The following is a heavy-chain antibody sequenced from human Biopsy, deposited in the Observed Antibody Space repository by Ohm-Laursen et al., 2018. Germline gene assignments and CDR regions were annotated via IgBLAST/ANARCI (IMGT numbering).Heavy chain of an antibody. CDR2: IFDDGAT. V-gene: IGHV4-59*02. CDR3: ARVRGSGFFAFDI. Sequence: TLSLTCSVSGGSVRGYYWSWIRQTSGTGLAWIGHIFDDGATNYSPSPPLQVRVTLSIDTSENTFSLTLTSLTRADTGVYYCARVRGSGFFAFDIWGRGTTVSVSS. CDR1: GGSVRGYY. J-gene: IGHJ3*02. D-gene: IGHD3-3*01.